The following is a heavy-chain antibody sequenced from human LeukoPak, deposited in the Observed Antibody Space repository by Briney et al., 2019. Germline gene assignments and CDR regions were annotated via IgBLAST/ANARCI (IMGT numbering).Heavy chain of an antibody. J-gene: IGHJ6*03. Sequence: GESLKISCKGSGYSFTSYWIGWVRQMPGKGLEWMGIIYPGDSDTRYSPSFQGQVTISADKSISTAYLQWSSLKASDTAMYYCVRHSRSSYYYIDVWGKGATVTVS. CDR3: VRHSRSSYYYIDV. V-gene: IGHV5-51*01. CDR1: GYSFTSYW. CDR2: IYPGDSDT. D-gene: IGHD6-13*01.